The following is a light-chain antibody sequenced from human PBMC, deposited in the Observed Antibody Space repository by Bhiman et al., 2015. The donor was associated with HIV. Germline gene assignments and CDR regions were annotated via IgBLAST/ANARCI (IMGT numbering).Light chain of an antibody. CDR1: SSNIGNND. CDR2: DNN. Sequence: QSVLTQPPSVSAAPGQKVTISCSGISSNIGNNDVSWYQQLPGTAPKLLIYDNNKRPSGIPDRFSGSKSGASATLGISGLRTGDEADYYCGTWDSSLSGVVFGGGTKVTVV. CDR3: GTWDSSLSGVV. V-gene: IGLV1-51*01. J-gene: IGLJ3*02.